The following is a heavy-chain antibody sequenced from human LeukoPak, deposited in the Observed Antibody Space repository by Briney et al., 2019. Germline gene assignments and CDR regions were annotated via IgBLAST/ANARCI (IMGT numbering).Heavy chain of an antibody. Sequence: PGGSLRLSCAASGFPISSNYMSWVRQAPGKGLEGVSVIYSGGSTYYADSVEGRFTISRDNSKNTLYLQMNSLRAEDTAVYYCARGRSFDPWGQGTLVTVSS. CDR1: GFPISSNY. CDR3: ARGRSFDP. V-gene: IGHV3-53*01. J-gene: IGHJ5*02. CDR2: IYSGGST.